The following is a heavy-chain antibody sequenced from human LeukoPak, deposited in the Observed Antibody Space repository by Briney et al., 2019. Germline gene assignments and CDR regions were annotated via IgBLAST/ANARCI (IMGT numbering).Heavy chain of an antibody. V-gene: IGHV4-39*07. J-gene: IGHJ6*03. CDR1: GGSISSSSYY. CDR2: IYYSGST. D-gene: IGHD3-3*01. Sequence: TSETLSLTCTVSGGSISSSSYYWGWIRQPPGKGLEWIGSIYYSGSTYYNPSLKSRVTISVDTSKNQFSLKLSSVTAADTAVYYCARVYDFWSGYYTGLYYYYYMDVWGKGTTVTVSS. CDR3: ARVYDFWSGYYTGLYYYYYMDV.